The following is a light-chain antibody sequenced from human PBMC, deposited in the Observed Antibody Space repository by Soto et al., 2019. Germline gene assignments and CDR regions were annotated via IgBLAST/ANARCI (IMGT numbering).Light chain of an antibody. CDR2: GTS. J-gene: IGKJ2*01. CDR3: HQYGNSRFT. V-gene: IGKV3-20*01. CDR1: QSVSSSS. Sequence: VLTQSPGTLSLSAGDRATLSCRASQSVSSSSFAWYQQKPGQAPRLLIFGTSARATGIPGRFRGSGSGTEFTLTITRLEPDDFAVYYCHQYGNSRFTFGRGTKLEIK.